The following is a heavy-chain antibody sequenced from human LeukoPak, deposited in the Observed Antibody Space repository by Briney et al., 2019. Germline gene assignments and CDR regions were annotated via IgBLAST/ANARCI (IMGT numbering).Heavy chain of an antibody. CDR3: ARDGKVAARLGLKEYYYYMDV. J-gene: IGHJ6*03. CDR1: GYTFTSYD. V-gene: IGHV1-8*03. Sequence: ASVKVSCKASGYTFTSYDINWVRQATGQGLEWMGWMNPNSGNTGYAQKFQGRVTITRNTSISTAYMELSSLRSEDTAVYYCARDGKVAARLGLKEYYYYMDVWGKGTTVTVSS. D-gene: IGHD6-6*01. CDR2: MNPNSGNT.